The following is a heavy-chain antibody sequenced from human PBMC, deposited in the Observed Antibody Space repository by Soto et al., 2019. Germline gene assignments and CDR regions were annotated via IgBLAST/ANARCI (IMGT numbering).Heavy chain of an antibody. CDR1: VFSLSTSGVG. CDR2: IYWDDDK. CDR3: AQRYCSSTSCPLDDNWFDP. Sequence: QITLKESGPTLVKPTQTLTLTCTFSVFSLSTSGVGVGWIRQPPGKALEWLALIYWDDDKRYSPSLKSRLTITKDTSKNQVVLTMTNMDPVDTATYYCAQRYCSSTSCPLDDNWFDPWGQGTLVTVSS. J-gene: IGHJ5*02. D-gene: IGHD2-2*01. V-gene: IGHV2-5*02.